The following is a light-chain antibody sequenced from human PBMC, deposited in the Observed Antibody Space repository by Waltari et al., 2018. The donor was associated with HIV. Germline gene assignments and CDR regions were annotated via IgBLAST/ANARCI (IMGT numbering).Light chain of an antibody. CDR1: NSDIGTYDY. Sequence: QSALTQPPSASGSPGQSVTLSCTGTNSDIGTYDYVSWYQQHPGKAPKLVISEVTNRPSGVSYRFSGSKSGNTAFLTVSGLQAEDEADYYCSSFANRDGFYVLFGGGTRLTVL. CDR3: SSFANRDGFYVL. V-gene: IGLV2-8*01. J-gene: IGLJ2*01. CDR2: EVT.